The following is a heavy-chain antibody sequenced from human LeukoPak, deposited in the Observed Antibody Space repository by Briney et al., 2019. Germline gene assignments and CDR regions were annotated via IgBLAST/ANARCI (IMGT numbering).Heavy chain of an antibody. Sequence: GGSLRLSCAPPGFTFSSYEMNWVRQAPGKGLEWVSYISSSGSTIYYADSVKGRFTIPRDNAKNSLYLQMNSLRAEDTAVYYCARVLRYCSGGSCYSGNYYYYYMDVWGKGTTVTVSS. CDR3: ARVLRYCSGGSCYSGNYYYYYMDV. CDR2: ISSSGSTI. J-gene: IGHJ6*03. D-gene: IGHD2-15*01. CDR1: GFTFSSYE. V-gene: IGHV3-48*03.